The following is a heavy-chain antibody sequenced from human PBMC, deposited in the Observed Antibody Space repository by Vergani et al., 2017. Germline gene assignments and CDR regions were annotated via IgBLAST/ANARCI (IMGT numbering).Heavy chain of an antibody. J-gene: IGHJ3*02. D-gene: IGHD6-19*01. CDR3: ARGSGWYGNAFDI. CDR2: IYYSGST. CDR1: GVSISSYY. Sequence: QVQLQESGPGMVKPSETLSLTCTVSGVSISSYYWSWIRQPTGKGLEWIGYIYYSGSTNYNPSLKSRVTISVDTSKNQFSLKLSSVTAADTAVYYCARGSGWYGNAFDIWGQGTMVTVSS. V-gene: IGHV4-59*01.